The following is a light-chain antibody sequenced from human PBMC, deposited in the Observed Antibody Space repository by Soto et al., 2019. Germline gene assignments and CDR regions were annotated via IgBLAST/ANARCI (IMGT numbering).Light chain of an antibody. CDR2: LDSDGSH. V-gene: IGLV4-69*01. Sequence: QSVLTQSPSASASPGSSVTLTCTRTSGHISYPIAWHQQQPETGPRYLMKLDSDGSHTNGDAIPDSFSGSSSVSERYLNIFSLQSEEEAYYYCQTWGSGIHVVFGGGTKLTVL. CDR3: QTWGSGIHVV. J-gene: IGLJ2*01. CDR1: SGHISYP.